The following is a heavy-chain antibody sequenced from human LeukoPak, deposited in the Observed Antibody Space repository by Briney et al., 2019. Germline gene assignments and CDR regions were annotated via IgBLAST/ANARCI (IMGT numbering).Heavy chain of an antibody. Sequence: SETLSLTCTVSGGFISSSSYYWDWIRQPPGKGLEWIGSIYYSGSTYYNPSLKSRVTISVDTSKNQFSLKLSSVTAADTAVYYCARDPSMMDAFDIWGQGTMVTVSS. CDR2: IYYSGST. CDR1: GGFISSSSYY. V-gene: IGHV4-39*07. D-gene: IGHD3-16*01. CDR3: ARDPSMMDAFDI. J-gene: IGHJ3*02.